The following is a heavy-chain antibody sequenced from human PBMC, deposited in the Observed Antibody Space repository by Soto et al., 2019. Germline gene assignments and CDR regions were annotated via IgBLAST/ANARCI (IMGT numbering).Heavy chain of an antibody. Sequence: PGGSLRLSCAASGFTFSSYGMHWVRQAPGKGLEWVAVIWYDGSNKYYADSVKGRFTISRDNSKNTLYLQMNSLRAEDTAVYYCARDIVVVPAAMGDYYYYYYGMDVWGQGTTVTVSS. CDR3: ARDIVVVPAAMGDYYYYYYGMDV. V-gene: IGHV3-33*01. CDR2: IWYDGSNK. CDR1: GFTFSSYG. J-gene: IGHJ6*02. D-gene: IGHD2-2*01.